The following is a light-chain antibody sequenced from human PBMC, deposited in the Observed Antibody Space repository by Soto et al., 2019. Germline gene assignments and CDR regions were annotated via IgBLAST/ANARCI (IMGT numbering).Light chain of an antibody. Sequence: DIQMTQSPSSLSASVGDRVTMTCQASQNINTYLNWYQQRPGQAPKLLIYDASILEPGVPSRFSGSGAGTEFTFTIDSLQPEDIATYYCQQYDDPALIFGGGTKVE. CDR1: QNINTY. CDR2: DAS. V-gene: IGKV1-33*01. J-gene: IGKJ4*01. CDR3: QQYDDPALI.